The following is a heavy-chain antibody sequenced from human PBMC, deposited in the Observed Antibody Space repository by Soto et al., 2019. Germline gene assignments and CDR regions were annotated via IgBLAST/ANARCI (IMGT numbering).Heavy chain of an antibody. D-gene: IGHD2-15*01. V-gene: IGHV1-69*06. Sequence: QVQLVQAGAEVKKPGSSVKVSCKASGGTFGSYAFSWVRQAPGQGLEWMGGIIPVSGAAHYAQKFTGRVTITADTSTSTAYMGLSSVSSQSTGVYYCVRASGCRAAACNLDYWGQGTRVIVSS. CDR2: IIPVSGAA. CDR1: GGTFGSYA. CDR3: VRASGCRAAACNLDY. J-gene: IGHJ4*02.